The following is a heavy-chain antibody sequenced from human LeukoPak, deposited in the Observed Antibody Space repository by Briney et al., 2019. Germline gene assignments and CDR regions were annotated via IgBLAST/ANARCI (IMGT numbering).Heavy chain of an antibody. J-gene: IGHJ3*02. CDR2: ISTSSSYI. V-gene: IGHV3-21*01. D-gene: IGHD4-17*01. CDR1: GFTFSGST. Sequence: GGSLRLSCAASGFTFSGSTMNWVRQAPGKGLEWVSFISTSSSYIYYADSVKGRFTISRDNAKNSLYLQMNSLRAEDTAVYYCASADYGAFDIWGQGTMVTVSS. CDR3: ASADYGAFDI.